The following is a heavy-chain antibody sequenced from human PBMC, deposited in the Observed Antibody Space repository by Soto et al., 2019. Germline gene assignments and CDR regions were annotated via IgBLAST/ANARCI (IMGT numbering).Heavy chain of an antibody. J-gene: IGHJ5*02. CDR1: GYTLTELS. CDR3: ATTPPIVVVPAAPALWFDP. CDR2: FDPEDGET. D-gene: IGHD2-2*01. V-gene: IGHV1-24*01. Sequence: ASVKVSCKVSGYTLTELSMHWVRQAPGKGLEWMGGFDPEDGETIYAQKFQGRVTMTEDTSTDTAYMELSSLRSEDTAVYYCATTPPIVVVPAAPALWFDPWGQGTLVTVSS.